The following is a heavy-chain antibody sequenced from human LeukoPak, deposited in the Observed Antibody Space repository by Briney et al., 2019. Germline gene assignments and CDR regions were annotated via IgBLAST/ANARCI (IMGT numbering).Heavy chain of an antibody. CDR1: GGSISSYY. CDR2: IYYSGST. CDR3: ARDRGYGDYGTFDY. V-gene: IGHV4-59*01. Sequence: SETLSLTCTVSGGSISSYYWSWIRQPPGKGLEWIGYIYYSGSTSYNPSLKSRVTISVDTSKNQFSLKLSSVTAADTAVYYCARDRGYGDYGTFDYWGQGTLVTVSS. J-gene: IGHJ4*02. D-gene: IGHD4-17*01.